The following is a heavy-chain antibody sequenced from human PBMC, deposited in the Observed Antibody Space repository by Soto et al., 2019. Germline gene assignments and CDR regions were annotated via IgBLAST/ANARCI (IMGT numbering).Heavy chain of an antibody. D-gene: IGHD3-3*01. V-gene: IGHV3-23*01. CDR3: AKDRRFLEWLSGRDAFDI. CDR2: ISGSGGST. CDR1: GFTFSSYA. Sequence: EVQLLESGGGLVQPGGSLRLSCAASGFTFSSYAMSWVRQAPGKGLEWVSAISGSGGSTYYADSVKGRFTISRDNSKNTLYLQMNSLRAEDTDVYYCAKDRRFLEWLSGRDAFDIWGQGTMVTVSS. J-gene: IGHJ3*02.